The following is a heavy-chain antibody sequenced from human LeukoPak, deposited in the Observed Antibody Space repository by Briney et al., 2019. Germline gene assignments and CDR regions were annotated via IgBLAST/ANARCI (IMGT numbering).Heavy chain of an antibody. CDR3: ATYMLRDNWNVHTFDS. D-gene: IGHD1-1*01. J-gene: IGHJ4*02. V-gene: IGHV1-69*05. CDR1: GGTFITYT. CDR2: IIPIFGTA. Sequence: SVKLSGTASGGTFITYTINWVRQAPGQGLEWMGGIIPIFGTANYAQKFQGRVTVTTDDSTSTAFIELSSLRSEDTAVYYCATYMLRDNWNVHTFDSWGQGTLVTVSS.